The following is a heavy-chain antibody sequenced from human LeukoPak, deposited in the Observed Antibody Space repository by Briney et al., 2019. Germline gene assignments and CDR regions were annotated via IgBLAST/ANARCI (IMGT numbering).Heavy chain of an antibody. V-gene: IGHV3-30*18. Sequence: QPGRSLRLSCAASGFNFSSYGMHWVRQAPGKGLEWVAVISYDGSKKYYADAVKGRFTISRDSSKIMLYLQMNSLRVEDTAVYYCAKGFSSGPWDACDIWGQGTMVTVSS. J-gene: IGHJ3*02. CDR1: GFNFSSYG. D-gene: IGHD3-22*01. CDR3: AKGFSSGPWDACDI. CDR2: ISYDGSKK.